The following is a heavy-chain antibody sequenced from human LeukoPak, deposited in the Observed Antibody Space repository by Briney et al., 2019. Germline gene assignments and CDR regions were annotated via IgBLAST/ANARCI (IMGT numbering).Heavy chain of an antibody. CDR3: ARVPGKGDSWYS. Sequence: GASVKVSCKASGGTFSSYAISWVRQAPGQGLEWMGGIIPIFGTANYAQKFQGRVTIAADESTSTAYMELSSLRSEDTAVYYCARVPGKGDSWYSWGQGTLVTVSS. CDR2: IIPIFGTA. V-gene: IGHV1-69*13. CDR1: GGTFSSYA. D-gene: IGHD6-13*01. J-gene: IGHJ4*02.